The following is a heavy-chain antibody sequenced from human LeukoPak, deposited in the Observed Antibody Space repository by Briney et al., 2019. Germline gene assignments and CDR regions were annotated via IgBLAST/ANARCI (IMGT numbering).Heavy chain of an antibody. CDR3: ALGASFDY. CDR1: GFTFSSYA. V-gene: IGHV3-30*04. D-gene: IGHD1-26*01. CDR2: ISYDGSNK. J-gene: IGHJ4*02. Sequence: GRSLRLSCAASGFTFSSYAMHWVRQAPGKGLEWVAVISYDGSNKYYADSVKGRFTISRDHSKNTLYLQMNSLRAEDTAVYYCALGASFDYWGQGTLVTVSS.